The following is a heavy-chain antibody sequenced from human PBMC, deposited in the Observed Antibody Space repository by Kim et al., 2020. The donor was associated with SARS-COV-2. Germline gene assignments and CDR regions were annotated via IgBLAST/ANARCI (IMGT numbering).Heavy chain of an antibody. J-gene: IGHJ6*02. D-gene: IGHD6-19*01. Sequence: ASVKVSCKASGYTFTGYYMHWVRQAPGQGLEWMGWINPNSGGTNYAQKFQGWVTMTRDTSISTAYMELSRLRSDDTAVYYCARTQGLWAVAGRETYYYYGMDVWGQGTTVTVSS. CDR3: ARTQGLWAVAGRETYYYYGMDV. V-gene: IGHV1-2*04. CDR1: GYTFTGYY. CDR2: INPNSGGT.